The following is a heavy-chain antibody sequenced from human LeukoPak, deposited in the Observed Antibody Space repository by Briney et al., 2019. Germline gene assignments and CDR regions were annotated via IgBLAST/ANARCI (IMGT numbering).Heavy chain of an antibody. CDR2: IRSKANTYAT. CDR1: GFTFSGSA. D-gene: IGHD6-25*01. J-gene: IGHJ5*02. V-gene: IGHV3-73*01. CDR3: AKEGGYWFDP. Sequence: GGSLRLSCAASGFTFSGSAMHWVRQASGKGLEWVGRIRSKANTYATAYAASVKGRFSISRNDSKNTAYLQMNSLKAEDTAVYYCAKEGGYWFDPWGQGTLVTVSS.